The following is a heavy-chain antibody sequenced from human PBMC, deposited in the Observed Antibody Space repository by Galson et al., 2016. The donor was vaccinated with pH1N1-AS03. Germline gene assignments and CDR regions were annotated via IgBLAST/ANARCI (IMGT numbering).Heavy chain of an antibody. Sequence: SVKVSCKASGYTFTLHFVHWLRHVPGKGLEWIGFINPNVGYTNVTQQVKGRVSMTRDTATTTIYLELSGLRSEDTAIYYCARGNGDVKSGRKDWFDTWGQGTLVTVSS. D-gene: IGHD3-10*01. CDR3: ARGNGDVKSGRKDWFDT. V-gene: IGHV1-46*01. CDR2: INPNVGYT. CDR1: GYTFTLHF. J-gene: IGHJ5*02.